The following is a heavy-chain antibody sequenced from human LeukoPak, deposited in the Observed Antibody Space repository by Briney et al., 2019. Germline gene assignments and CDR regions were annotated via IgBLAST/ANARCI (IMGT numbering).Heavy chain of an antibody. CDR3: ARSYSSSWYFDY. D-gene: IGHD6-13*01. J-gene: IGHJ4*02. CDR1: GDSINNFY. V-gene: IGHV4-59*01. Sequence: SETLSLTCTVSGDSINNFYWSWIRQPPGKGLEWIGYIYYSGSTNYNPSLKSRVTISVDTSKNQFSLKLSSVTAADTAVYYCARSYSSSWYFDYWGQGTLVTVSS. CDR2: IYYSGST.